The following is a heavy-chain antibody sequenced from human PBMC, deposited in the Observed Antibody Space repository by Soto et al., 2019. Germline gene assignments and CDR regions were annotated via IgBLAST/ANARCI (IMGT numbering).Heavy chain of an antibody. CDR3: ARDWFGIDY. J-gene: IGHJ4*02. Sequence: QVQLVQSGAEVKKPGASVKVSCKASGYTFTSYGISWVRQAPGQGLEWMGWINPYNGNTNYPQTLQGRVTMTTDTSTNTAYMELRSLRSDVTAVYYCARDWFGIDYWGQGTLVTVSS. D-gene: IGHD3-16*01. V-gene: IGHV1-18*01. CDR1: GYTFTSYG. CDR2: INPYNGNT.